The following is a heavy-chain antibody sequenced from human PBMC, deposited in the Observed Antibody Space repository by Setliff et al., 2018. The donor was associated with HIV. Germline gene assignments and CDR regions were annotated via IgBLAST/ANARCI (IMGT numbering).Heavy chain of an antibody. CDR2: VYYTGKT. CDR1: GGSLISGGYY. D-gene: IGHD4-4*01. Sequence: SETLSLTCSVSGGSLISGGYYWSWIRQHPGKGLEWIGYVYYTGKTYYNPSLESRISMSVDMSKNQFSLKLTSVTAADTAIYYCARDLTSNSNCFEPWGQGTQVTVSS. V-gene: IGHV4-31*03. J-gene: IGHJ5*02. CDR3: ARDLTSNSNCFEP.